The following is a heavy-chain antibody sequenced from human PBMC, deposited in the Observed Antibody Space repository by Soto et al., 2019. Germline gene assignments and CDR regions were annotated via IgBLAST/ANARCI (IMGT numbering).Heavy chain of an antibody. CDR2: ISTSGSST. CDR1: GFSFSDYY. CDR3: ANLAKNYYHYMDV. V-gene: IGHV3-11*01. Sequence: QAQLVESGGGLVKPGGSLRLSCAASGFSFSDYYTSWIRQAPGKGLEWVSLISTSGSSTDYADSVKGRFTISRDNAKNSLSLQMNSLRAEDTAVYYCANLAKNYYHYMDVWGKGTTVTVSS. J-gene: IGHJ6*03. D-gene: IGHD1-26*01.